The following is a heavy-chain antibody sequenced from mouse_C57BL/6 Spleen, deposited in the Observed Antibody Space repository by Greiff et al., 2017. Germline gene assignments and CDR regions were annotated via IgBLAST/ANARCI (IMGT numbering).Heavy chain of an antibody. CDR1: GYSITSGYY. D-gene: IGHD2-5*01. Sequence: DVQLQESGPGLVKPSQSLSLTCSVTGYSITSGYYWNWIRQFPGNKLEWMGYISYDGSNNYNPSLKNRISITRDTSKNQFFLKLNSVTTEDTATYYCARDSNVMDYWGQGTSVTVSS. CDR2: ISYDGSN. J-gene: IGHJ4*01. CDR3: ARDSNVMDY. V-gene: IGHV3-6*01.